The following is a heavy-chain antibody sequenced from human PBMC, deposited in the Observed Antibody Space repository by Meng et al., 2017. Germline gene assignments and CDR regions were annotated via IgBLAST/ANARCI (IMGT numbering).Heavy chain of an antibody. CDR2: ISSSSNYK. V-gene: IGHV3-21*02. Sequence: VRMGGSGGGLVKPGGYLRLSCAASGFTFTTSTMNWVRQAPGKGLEWVSSISSSSNYKYYADSVKGRFTISRDDPNNSLYVQMNSLTAGDTAVYYCVRGSGSYSSWGQGTLVTVSS. D-gene: IGHD1-26*01. CDR1: GFTFTTST. CDR3: VRGSGSYSS. J-gene: IGHJ5*02.